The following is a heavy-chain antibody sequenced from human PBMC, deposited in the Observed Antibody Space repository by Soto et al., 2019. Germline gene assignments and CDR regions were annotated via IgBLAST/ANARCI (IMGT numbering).Heavy chain of an antibody. CDR2: FSGGSGRT. V-gene: IGHV3-23*01. CDR1: GVTLGPYG. CDR3: TRWNGYGDH. Sequence: VQLLESGGGLVQPGGSLRLSCVVSGVTLGPYGVTWVRQVPGKGLEWVSGFSGGSGRTPYGDSVKGRFTISRDDPRSTVYLQIHSLGVDDTAVYYCTRWNGYGDHWGRGTLVTVSS. J-gene: IGHJ4*02. D-gene: IGHD1-1*01.